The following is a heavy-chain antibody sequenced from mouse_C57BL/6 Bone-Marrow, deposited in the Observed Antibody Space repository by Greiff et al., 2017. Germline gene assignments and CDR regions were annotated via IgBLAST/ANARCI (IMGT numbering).Heavy chain of an antibody. CDR2: IYPGSGST. V-gene: IGHV1-55*01. CDR3: ARGYGYAMDY. Sequence: QVQLQQPGAELVKPGASVKMSCKASGYTFTSYWITWVKQRPGQGLEWIGDIYPGSGSTNYNEKFKSKATLTVDTSSSTAYMQISSLTSEDSTVYYWARGYGYAMDYWGQGTSVTVSS. D-gene: IGHD2-2*01. CDR1: GYTFTSYW. J-gene: IGHJ4*01.